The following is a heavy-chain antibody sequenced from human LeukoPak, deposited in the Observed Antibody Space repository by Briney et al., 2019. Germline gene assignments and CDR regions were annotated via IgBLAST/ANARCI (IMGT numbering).Heavy chain of an antibody. V-gene: IGHV3-74*01. J-gene: IGHJ4*02. CDR1: GFTFSSYW. Sequence: GGSLRLSCAASGFTFSSYWMHWVRQAPGKGLVWVSRINSDGSSTSYADSVKGRFTISRDNAKNTLYLQMNSLRAEDTAIYYCAKDHSWYSGSGPSYDYWGQGTLVTVSS. CDR3: AKDHSWYSGSGPSYDY. CDR2: INSDGSST. D-gene: IGHD3-10*01.